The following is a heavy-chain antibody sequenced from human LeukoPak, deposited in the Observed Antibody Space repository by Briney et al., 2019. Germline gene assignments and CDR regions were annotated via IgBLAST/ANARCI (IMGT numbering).Heavy chain of an antibody. Sequence: GGSLRLSCAASGFIFSSFSMTWVRQAPGKGLEWVSTITDTGYTYDADSVKGRFTISRDNSKNTLYLQLNSLRAEDTAVYYCAKGPLYNIAGSYIWGQGTLVTVSS. J-gene: IGHJ4*02. CDR1: GFIFSSFS. V-gene: IGHV3-23*01. CDR3: AKGPLYNIAGSYI. D-gene: IGHD1-26*01. CDR2: ITDTGYT.